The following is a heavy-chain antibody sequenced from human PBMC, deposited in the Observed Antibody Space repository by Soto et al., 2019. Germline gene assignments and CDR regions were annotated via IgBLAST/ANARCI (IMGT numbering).Heavy chain of an antibody. CDR3: ARGGLGYHILTGYSYYYYYRMDV. Sequence: SETLSLTCTVSGGSISSSSYYWGWIRQPPGKGLEWIGSIYYSGSTYYNPSLKSRVTISVDTSKNQFSLKLSSVTAADTAVYYCARGGLGYHILTGYSYYYYYRMDVWGQGTTVTVSS. CDR1: GGSISSSSYY. J-gene: IGHJ6*02. V-gene: IGHV4-39*01. CDR2: IYYSGST. D-gene: IGHD3-9*01.